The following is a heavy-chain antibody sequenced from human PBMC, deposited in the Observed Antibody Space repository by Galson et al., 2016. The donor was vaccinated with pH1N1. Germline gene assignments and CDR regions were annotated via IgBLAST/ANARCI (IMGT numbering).Heavy chain of an antibody. CDR3: ARVNTYDSSGYYPFDY. J-gene: IGHJ4*01. V-gene: IGHV1-2*06. Sequence: SVKVSCKASEYTFIGYYIHWMRQAPGHGLAWMGRINPNNGDTHYAQNFQGRVTMTRDTSISTAYMELNSLRSDDTAVYYCARVNTYDSSGYYPFDYWGQEPRSPSPQ. CDR1: EYTFIGYY. D-gene: IGHD3-22*01. CDR2: INPNNGDT.